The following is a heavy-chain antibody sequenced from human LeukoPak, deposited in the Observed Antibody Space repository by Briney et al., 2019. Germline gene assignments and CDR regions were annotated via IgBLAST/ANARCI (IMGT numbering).Heavy chain of an antibody. CDR1: GGSISSYY. CDR2: IYYSGST. V-gene: IGHV4-59*01. Sequence: SETLSLTCTVSGGSISSYYWSWIRQSPGKGLEWIGYIYYSGSTNYNPSLKSRVTISVDTSKNQFSLKLSSVTAADTAVYYCARNRYNWSYGGFDYWGQGTLVTVSS. J-gene: IGHJ4*02. D-gene: IGHD1-7*01. CDR3: ARNRYNWSYGGFDY.